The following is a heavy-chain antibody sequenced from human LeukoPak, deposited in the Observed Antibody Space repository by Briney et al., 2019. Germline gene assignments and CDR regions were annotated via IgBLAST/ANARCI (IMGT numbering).Heavy chain of an antibody. Sequence: PGGSLRLSCAASGFTFSSYGMHWVRQAPGKGLEWVAVISYDGSNKYYADSVKGRFTISRDNSKNTLYLQMNSLRAEGTAVYYCAKGPDFDYWGQGTLVTVSS. V-gene: IGHV3-30*18. J-gene: IGHJ4*02. CDR2: ISYDGSNK. CDR1: GFTFSSYG. CDR3: AKGPDFDY.